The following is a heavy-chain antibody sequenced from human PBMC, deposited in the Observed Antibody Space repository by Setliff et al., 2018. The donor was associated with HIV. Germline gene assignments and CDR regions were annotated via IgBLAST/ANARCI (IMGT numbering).Heavy chain of an antibody. V-gene: IGHV3-53*01. CDR3: ARSPGMFDY. J-gene: IGHJ4*02. D-gene: IGHD1-1*01. CDR2: IYSGGST. Sequence: PGGSLRLSCAVSEVIVSNNYMSWVRQAPGKGLEWVSVIYSGGSTDHADPVKGRFTISRDNSKNTVYLQMTSLRAEDTAVYYCARSPGMFDYWGQGTPVTVSS. CDR1: EVIVSNNY.